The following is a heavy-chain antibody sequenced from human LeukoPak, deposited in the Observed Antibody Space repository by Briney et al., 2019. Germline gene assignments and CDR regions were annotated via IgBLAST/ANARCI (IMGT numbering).Heavy chain of an antibody. V-gene: IGHV3-15*01. D-gene: IGHD6-13*01. Sequence: GGSLRLSCAASGLTFSAAWMTWVRQTPGKGLECVGRIKNRSDGGATDYPTPVKGRFAISRDDSKNTLYLQMNSLKIEDTGVYYCTTVGSSWGFDYWGQGTLVAVSS. CDR1: GLTFSAAW. CDR2: IKNRSDGGAT. CDR3: TTVGSSWGFDY. J-gene: IGHJ4*02.